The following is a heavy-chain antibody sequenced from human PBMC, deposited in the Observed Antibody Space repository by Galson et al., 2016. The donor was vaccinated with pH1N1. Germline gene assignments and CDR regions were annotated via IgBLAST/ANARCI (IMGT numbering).Heavy chain of an antibody. CDR2: ILPIVGIT. Sequence: SVKVSCKASGGTLSRHTISWVRQAPGQGLEWMGRILPIVGITNYAQKLQGRVTIIADRFPSTVYMELSGLTSDDPAVCYCATEAGSSGMDVWDQGTTVTVSS. J-gene: IGHJ6*02. V-gene: IGHV1-69*02. D-gene: IGHD3-10*01. CDR3: ATEAGSSGMDV. CDR1: GGTLSRHT.